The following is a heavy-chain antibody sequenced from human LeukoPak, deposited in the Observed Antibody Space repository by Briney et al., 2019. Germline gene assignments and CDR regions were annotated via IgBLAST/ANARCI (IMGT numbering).Heavy chain of an antibody. CDR3: ARNTVTGTFLD. CDR1: GFTFSSYS. CDR2: ISSSSSTI. J-gene: IGHJ4*02. Sequence: GGSLRLSCAASGFTFSSYSMNWVRQAPGKGLEWASYISSSSSTIYYADSVKGRFTISRDNAKNSLYLQMNSLRAEDTAVYYCARNTVTGTFLDWGQGTLVTVSS. V-gene: IGHV3-48*01. D-gene: IGHD1-7*01.